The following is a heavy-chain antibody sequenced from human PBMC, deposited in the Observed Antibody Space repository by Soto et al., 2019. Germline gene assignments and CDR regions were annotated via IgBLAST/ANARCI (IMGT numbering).Heavy chain of an antibody. D-gene: IGHD6-6*01. V-gene: IGHV4-39*01. CDR1: GASIGGSSYY. CDR2: IYHSGRT. Sequence: TLSLTWTVSGASIGGSSYYWGWIRQPPGKGLEWIANIYHSGRTHYNPSLKSRLTISVDTSKNHFSLKLTAVTAADMAVYYCARRVVRDVWGKGTKVTVAS. J-gene: IGHJ6*04. CDR3: ARRVVRDV.